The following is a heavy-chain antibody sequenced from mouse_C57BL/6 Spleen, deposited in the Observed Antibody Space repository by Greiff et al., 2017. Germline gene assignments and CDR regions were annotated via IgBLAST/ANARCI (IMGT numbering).Heavy chain of an antibody. CDR2: IDPETGGT. Sequence: VKLVESGAELVRPGASVTLSCKASGYTFTDYEMHWVKQTPVHGLEWIGAIDPETGGTAYNKKFKGKAILTADTSSSTAYMGRRSLTSEASAGYYCTKLYGSRLFDYWGQGTTLTVSS. D-gene: IGHD1-1*01. V-gene: IGHV1-15*01. CDR3: TKLYGSRLFDY. J-gene: IGHJ2*01. CDR1: GYTFTDYE.